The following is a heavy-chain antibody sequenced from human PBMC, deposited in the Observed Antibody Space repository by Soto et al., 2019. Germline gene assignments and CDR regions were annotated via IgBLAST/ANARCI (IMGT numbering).Heavy chain of an antibody. Sequence: VASVKVSCKASGDTFSTYAISWLRQAPGQGLEWMGGIIPIFHKAKYAQKFQGRVTITADESTSTAYMELSSLRSEDTAVYYCARDPNSNYGENWFDPWGQGTLVTVSS. V-gene: IGHV1-69*13. D-gene: IGHD1-7*01. CDR1: GDTFSTYA. CDR3: ARDPNSNYGENWFDP. CDR2: IIPIFHKA. J-gene: IGHJ5*02.